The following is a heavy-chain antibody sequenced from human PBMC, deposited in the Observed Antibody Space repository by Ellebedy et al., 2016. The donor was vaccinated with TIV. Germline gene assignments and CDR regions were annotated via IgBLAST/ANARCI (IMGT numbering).Heavy chain of an antibody. CDR2: ISGRAGDT. J-gene: IGHJ4*02. V-gene: IGHV3-23*01. CDR3: AKSQVGATFFDY. CDR1: GFSFSTYA. D-gene: IGHD1-26*01. Sequence: PGGSLRLSCAASGFSFSTYAMRWVRQAPGKGLEWVSIISGRAGDTYYADSVKGRFTISRDDSKNTLYLQMHSLKAEDTALYYCAKSQVGATFFDYWGQGTLVTVSS.